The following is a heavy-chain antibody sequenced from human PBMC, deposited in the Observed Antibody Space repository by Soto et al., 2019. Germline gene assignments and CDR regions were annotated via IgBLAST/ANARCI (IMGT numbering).Heavy chain of an antibody. J-gene: IGHJ6*02. CDR2: IYYSGST. Sequence: QLQLQESGPGLVKPSETLSLTCTVSGGSISSSSYYWGWIRQPPGKGLEWIGSIYYSGSTYYNPSLKSRVTISVDTSKNQFSLKLSSVTAADTAVYYCARRVLVPAAMGYYYGMDVWGQGTTVTVSS. V-gene: IGHV4-39*01. D-gene: IGHD2-2*01. CDR1: GGSISSSSYY. CDR3: ARRVLVPAAMGYYYGMDV.